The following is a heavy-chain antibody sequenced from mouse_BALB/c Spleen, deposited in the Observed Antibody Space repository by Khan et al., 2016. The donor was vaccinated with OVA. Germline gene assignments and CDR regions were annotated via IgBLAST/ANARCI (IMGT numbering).Heavy chain of an antibody. V-gene: IGHV1-77*01. J-gene: IGHJ2*01. CDR3: ARSGYGSLVY. CDR1: GYTFSDYV. D-gene: IGHD1-1*01. CDR2: IYPGSGNP. Sequence: QVQLQQSGPVLVKPGASVKMSCKAAGYTFSDYVMNWVKQRTGQGLEWIGQIYPGSGNPYYNEKFKGKATLTTDKSSNTAYMQLSSLTSEDSAVYFCARSGYGSLVYWGRGTALTVSS.